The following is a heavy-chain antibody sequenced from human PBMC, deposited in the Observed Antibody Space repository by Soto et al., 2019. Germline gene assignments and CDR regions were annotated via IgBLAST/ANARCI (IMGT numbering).Heavy chain of an antibody. J-gene: IGHJ4*01. D-gene: IGHD1-26*01. V-gene: IGHV1-69*13. CDR2: IIPFFGTG. CDR3: GRPQHTSNAGRYSLDY. CDR1: GGTFSNYA. Sequence: SVKVSCKASGGTFSNYAFSWVRQAPGQGLEWMGGIIPFFGTGNYAQKFQGRVTITADESTSTASMELPSLTSEDTAVYYCGRPQHTSNAGRYSLDYWGQGTLVTVSS.